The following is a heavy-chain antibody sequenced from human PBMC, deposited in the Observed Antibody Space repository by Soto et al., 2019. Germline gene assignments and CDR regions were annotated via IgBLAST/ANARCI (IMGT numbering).Heavy chain of an antibody. CDR2: FSAFNHKA. Sequence: QVQLVQSGGEVKKPGASVKVSCKASGYNYNNYVVTWVRQDPGQGLEWMGWFSAFNHKANYAPNIQDRVTMTIDTYTNTAHMEMRSLIPDDTAVYYCARQHNDLWTDSPDFDYWGKGTLVTVSA. CDR1: GYNYNNYV. CDR3: ARQHNDLWTDSPDFDY. V-gene: IGHV1-18*04. J-gene: IGHJ4*02. D-gene: IGHD3-9*01.